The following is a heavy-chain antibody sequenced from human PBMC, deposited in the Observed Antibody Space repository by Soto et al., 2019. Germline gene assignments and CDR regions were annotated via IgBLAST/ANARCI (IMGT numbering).Heavy chain of an antibody. J-gene: IGHJ4*02. V-gene: IGHV4-4*02. CDR2: IYHSGST. D-gene: IGHD3-10*01. CDR3: ASVISPMAPSDY. CDR1: GGSISSGNW. Sequence: PSDTLSLTCAVSGGSISSGNWWSWLRQPPGKGLEWIGVIYHSGSTNYNPSLKSRVTISVDKSKTPFSLRLSSVTAADTAVYYWASVISPMAPSDYWGQGTLVTVSS.